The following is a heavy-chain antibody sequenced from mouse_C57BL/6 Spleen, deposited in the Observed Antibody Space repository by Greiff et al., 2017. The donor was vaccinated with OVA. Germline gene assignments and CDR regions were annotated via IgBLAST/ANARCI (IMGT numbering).Heavy chain of an antibody. Sequence: QVQLQQPGAELVMPGASVKLSCKASGYTFTSYWMHWVKQRPGQGLEWIGEIDPSDSYTIYNPKFKGKSLFPVDKSTSTANMQRSSLTSEDAAVYYCARFGPYWYFDVWGTGTTVTVSS. J-gene: IGHJ1*03. V-gene: IGHV1-69*01. CDR3: ARFGPYWYFDV. CDR1: GYTFTSYW. CDR2: IDPSDSYT.